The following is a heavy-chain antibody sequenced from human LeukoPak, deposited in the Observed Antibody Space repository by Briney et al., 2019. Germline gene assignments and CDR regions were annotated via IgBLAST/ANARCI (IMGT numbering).Heavy chain of an antibody. V-gene: IGHV3-33*08. CDR3: ARDRLEAVTDDDYFDY. CDR1: RFTFSSYG. Sequence: GRSLGLSCVVSRFTFSSYGMHWVRQAPGKGPEWVALIWYDGSNKYYGDSVKGRFTISRDNSKNTVYLQMNSLRAEDTGVYYCARDRLEAVTDDDYFDYWGQGTLVTVSS. CDR2: IWYDGSNK. J-gene: IGHJ4*02. D-gene: IGHD2-21*02.